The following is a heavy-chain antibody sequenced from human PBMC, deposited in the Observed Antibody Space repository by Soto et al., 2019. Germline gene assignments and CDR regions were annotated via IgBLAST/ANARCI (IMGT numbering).Heavy chain of an antibody. J-gene: IGHJ4*02. CDR1: GVSIFNNYC. CDR2: IYHSVTT. D-gene: IGHD2-2*01. V-gene: IGHV4-38-2*01. Sequence: PSETLSLTCAVSGVSIFNNYCWAWIRQPPGKGLVWIGSIYHSVTTYYNPSLESRVTISLDTSQSRFALMLSSVTAADSAVYYCTGTDHFSCYPYWGQGTLVTFSS. CDR3: TGTDHFSCYPY.